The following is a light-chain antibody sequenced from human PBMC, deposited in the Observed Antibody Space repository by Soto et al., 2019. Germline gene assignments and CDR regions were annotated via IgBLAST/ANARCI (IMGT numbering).Light chain of an antibody. CDR3: QQRSNWART. V-gene: IGKV3-11*01. J-gene: IGKJ1*01. CDR1: QSVSNS. CDR2: EAS. Sequence: IVLTQSPATLSLSPGERATLSCRASQSVSNSLAWYQQKPGQATRLLIYEASNRAAGIPARFSGSGSGTDFTFTIDSREPEDCAVYYCQQRSNWARTFGQGTKAEIK.